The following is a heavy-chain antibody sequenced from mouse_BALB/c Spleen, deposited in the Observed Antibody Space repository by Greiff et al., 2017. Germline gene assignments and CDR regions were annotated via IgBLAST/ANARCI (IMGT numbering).Heavy chain of an antibody. D-gene: IGHD2-1*01. CDR3: ARRGNYVAMDY. Sequence: VQLQQSGPGLVAPSQSLSITCTVSGFSLTSYGVSWVRQPPGKGLEWLGVIWGDGSTNYHSALISRLSISKDNSKSQVFFKMNSLQANDTAIYYCARRGNYVAMDYWGQGTSVTVSS. CDR1: GFSLTSYG. V-gene: IGHV2-3*01. J-gene: IGHJ4*01. CDR2: IWGDGST.